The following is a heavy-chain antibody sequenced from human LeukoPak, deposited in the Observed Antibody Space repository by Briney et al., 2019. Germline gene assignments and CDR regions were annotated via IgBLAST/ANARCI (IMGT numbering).Heavy chain of an antibody. D-gene: IGHD3-10*01. CDR3: AKGLRQIWFGELNDAFDI. Sequence: SETLSLTCAAYGGAFRDHQWSWIRQPPGKGLEWIGDVERRGYTNYNPSLRGRLTMSVDASKNQISLRLTSVTAVDTAVYYCAKGLRQIWFGELNDAFDIWGQGTMVHVSS. V-gene: IGHV4-34*01. CDR2: VERRGYT. J-gene: IGHJ3*02. CDR1: GGAFRDHQ.